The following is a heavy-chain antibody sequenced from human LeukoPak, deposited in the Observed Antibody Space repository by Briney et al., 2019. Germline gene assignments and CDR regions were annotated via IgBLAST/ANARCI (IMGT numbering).Heavy chain of an antibody. CDR3: ASPFSGGSRYFDY. D-gene: IGHD2-15*01. Sequence: GGSLRLSCAASGFTFSSYWMSWVRQAPGKGLEWVANIKKDGSEKYYVDSVKGRFTITRDNAKTSLYLQMNSLRAEDTAVYYCASPFSGGSRYFDYWGQGTLVTVSS. J-gene: IGHJ4*02. CDR1: GFTFSSYW. V-gene: IGHV3-7*01. CDR2: IKKDGSEK.